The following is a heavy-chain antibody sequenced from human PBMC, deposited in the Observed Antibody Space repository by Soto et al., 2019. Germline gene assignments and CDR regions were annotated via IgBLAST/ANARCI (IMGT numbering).Heavy chain of an antibody. J-gene: IGHJ5*02. Sequence: QVQLQQWGAGLLKPSETLSLTCAVYGGSFSGYYWSWIRQPPGKGLEWIGEINHSGSTNYNPSLKSRVTISVDTSKNQFSLKLSSVTAADTAVYYCARGTRSSWYEGSWFDPWGQGTLVTVSS. D-gene: IGHD6-13*01. CDR3: ARGTRSSWYEGSWFDP. CDR2: INHSGST. V-gene: IGHV4-34*01. CDR1: GGSFSGYY.